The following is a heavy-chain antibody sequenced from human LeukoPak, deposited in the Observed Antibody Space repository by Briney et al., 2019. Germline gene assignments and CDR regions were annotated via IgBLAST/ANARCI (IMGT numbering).Heavy chain of an antibody. CDR1: GFTFNSYA. CDR3: ASRQNTIYYMDI. V-gene: IGHV3-23*01. D-gene: IGHD3-3*01. J-gene: IGHJ6*03. CDR2: ISGSGGST. Sequence: PGGSLRLSCAASGFTFNSYAMTWVRQAPGKGLEWVSSISGSGGSTYYADSVKGRFTIPRDNSKNTLYLQMNSLRAEDTAVYYCASRQNTIYYMDIWGKGTTVTVSS.